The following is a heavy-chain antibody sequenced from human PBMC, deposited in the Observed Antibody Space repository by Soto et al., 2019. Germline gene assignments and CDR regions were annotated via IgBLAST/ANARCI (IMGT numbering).Heavy chain of an antibody. V-gene: IGHV3-48*03. Sequence: GSLRLSCAASGFTFSSYEMNWVRQAPGKGLEWVSYISSSGSTIYYADSVKGRFTISRDNAKNSLYLQMNSLRAEDTAVYYCARDRLWELLGYYYYYGMDVWGQGTTVTVSS. CDR2: ISSSGSTI. CDR1: GFTFSSYE. J-gene: IGHJ6*02. CDR3: ARDRLWELLGYYYYYGMDV. D-gene: IGHD1-26*01.